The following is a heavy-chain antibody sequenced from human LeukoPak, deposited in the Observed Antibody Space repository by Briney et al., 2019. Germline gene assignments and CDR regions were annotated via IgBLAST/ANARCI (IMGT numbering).Heavy chain of an antibody. V-gene: IGHV3-21*01. CDR1: GFSFSNFA. CDR2: ISSSSSYI. CDR3: ARVLYSGYGGPRFDP. J-gene: IGHJ5*02. Sequence: GGSLRLSCEASGFSFSNFAMSWVRQAPGKGLEWVSSISSSSSYIYYADSVKGRFTISRDNAKNSLYLQMNSLRAEDTAVYYCARVLYSGYGGPRFDPWGQGTLVTVSS. D-gene: IGHD5-12*01.